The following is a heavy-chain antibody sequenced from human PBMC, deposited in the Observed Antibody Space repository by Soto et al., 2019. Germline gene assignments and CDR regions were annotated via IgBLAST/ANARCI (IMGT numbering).Heavy chain of an antibody. D-gene: IGHD3-10*01. CDR3: AKLVPY. CDR2: ITGSGATT. CDR1: GFTFGNDA. J-gene: IGHJ4*02. Sequence: PGGSLRLSCATSGFTFGNDAMSWVRQAPGKGLEWVSTITGSGATTLYADSVKGRFIISRDISKNTLYLQMNSLRAEDTAVYYCAKLVPYWGQGTLVTVSS. V-gene: IGHV3-23*01.